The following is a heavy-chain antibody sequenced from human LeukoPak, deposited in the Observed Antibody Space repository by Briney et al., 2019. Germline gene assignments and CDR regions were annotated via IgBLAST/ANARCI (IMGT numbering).Heavy chain of an antibody. Sequence: SETLSLTCTVSGDSVSAFYWSWLRQSPGTGLEWIGFIHYPASTAYNPSLKSRVTISLETSRNQLSLMLTSVTPADTAMYYCARGSSDVYWYLDVWGRGTLVTVSS. D-gene: IGHD6-19*01. J-gene: IGHJ2*01. CDR2: IHYPAST. CDR3: ARGSSDVYWYLDV. CDR1: GDSVSAFY. V-gene: IGHV4-59*02.